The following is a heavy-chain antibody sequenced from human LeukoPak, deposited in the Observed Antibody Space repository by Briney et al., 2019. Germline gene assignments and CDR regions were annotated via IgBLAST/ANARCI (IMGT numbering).Heavy chain of an antibody. J-gene: IGHJ4*02. CDR1: GGSISSGDYY. D-gene: IGHD2-15*01. CDR3: ARLTGIGSFFDY. V-gene: IGHV4-61*08. Sequence: TASETLSLTCTVSGGSISSGDYYWSWLRQPPGKGLEWIGYIYYSGSTNYNPSLKSRVTISVDTSKNQFSLKLSSETAADTAVYYCARLTGIGSFFDYWGQGTLVTVSS. CDR2: IYYSGST.